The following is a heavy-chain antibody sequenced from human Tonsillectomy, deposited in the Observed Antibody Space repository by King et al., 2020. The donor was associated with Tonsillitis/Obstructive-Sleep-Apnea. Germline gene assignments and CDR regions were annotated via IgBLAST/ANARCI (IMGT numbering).Heavy chain of an antibody. V-gene: IGHV3-33*01. CDR1: GFTFSSYG. CDR3: ASISWGLPEIGPGAFDI. Sequence: VQLVESGGGVVQPGRSLRLSCAASGFTFSSYGMHWVRQAPGKGLEWVAVIWYDGSNKYYADSVKGRFTIYRDNSKNTLYLQMNSLRAEDTAVYYCASISWGLPEIGPGAFDIWGQGTMVTVSS. CDR2: IWYDGSNK. D-gene: IGHD1-14*01. J-gene: IGHJ3*02.